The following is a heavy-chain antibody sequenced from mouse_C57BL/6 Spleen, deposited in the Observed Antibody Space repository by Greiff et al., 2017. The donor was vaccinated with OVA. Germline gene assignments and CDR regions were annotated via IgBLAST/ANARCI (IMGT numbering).Heavy chain of an antibody. CDR2: ISSGSSTI. J-gene: IGHJ2*01. CDR3: ARMGGMGYYFYY. V-gene: IGHV5-17*01. CDR1: GFTFSDYG. Sequence: EVQVVESGGGFVKPGGSLKLSCAASGFTFSDYGMHWVRQAPEKGLEWVAYISSGSSTIYYADTVKGRFTISRDNAKNTLFLQMTSLMSEDTAMYYCARMGGMGYYFYYWGQGTTLTVSS.